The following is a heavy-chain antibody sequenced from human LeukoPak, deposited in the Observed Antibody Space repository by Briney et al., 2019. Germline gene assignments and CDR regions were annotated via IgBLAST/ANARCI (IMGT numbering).Heavy chain of an antibody. J-gene: IGHJ5*02. V-gene: IGHV1-69*04. CDR1: GGTFSSYA. CDR3: ARVPDPSYYYDSSGYYYS. Sequence: SVKVSCKASGGTFSSYAISWVRQAPGQGLEWMGRIIPILGIANYAQKFQGRVTITADKSTSTAYMELSSLRSEDTAVYYCARVPDPSYYYDSSGYYYSWGQGTLVTVSS. CDR2: IIPILGIA. D-gene: IGHD3-22*01.